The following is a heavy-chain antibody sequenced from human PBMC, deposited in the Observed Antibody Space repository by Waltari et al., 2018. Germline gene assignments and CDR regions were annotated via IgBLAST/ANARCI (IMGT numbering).Heavy chain of an antibody. CDR3: AREGQQLALRY. CDR2: IYYSGST. Sequence: QVQLQESGPGLVKPSETLSLTCTVPGGSISSYYWRWIRQPPGKGLEWIGYIYYSGSTNYNPSLKSRVTISVDTSKNQFSLKLSSVTAADTAVYYCAREGQQLALRYWGQGTLVTVSS. V-gene: IGHV4-59*01. CDR1: GGSISSYY. D-gene: IGHD6-13*01. J-gene: IGHJ4*02.